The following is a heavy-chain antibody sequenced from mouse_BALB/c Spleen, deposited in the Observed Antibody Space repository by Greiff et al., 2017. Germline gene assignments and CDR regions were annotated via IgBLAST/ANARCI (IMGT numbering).Heavy chain of an antibody. CDR2: ISSGGST. CDR1: GFTFSSYA. D-gene: IGHD2-3*01. Sequence: EVNLVESGGGLVKPGGSLKLSCAASGFTFSSYAMSWVRQTPEKRLEWVASISSGGSTYYPDSVKGRFTISRDNARNILYLQMSSLRSEDTAMYYCAKRRVYDGYYYFDYWGQGTTLTVSS. V-gene: IGHV5-6-5*01. CDR3: AKRRVYDGYYYFDY. J-gene: IGHJ2*01.